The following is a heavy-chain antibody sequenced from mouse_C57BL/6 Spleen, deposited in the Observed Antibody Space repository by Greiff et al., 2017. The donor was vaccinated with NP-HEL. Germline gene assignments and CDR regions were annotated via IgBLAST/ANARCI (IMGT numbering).Heavy chain of an antibody. V-gene: IGHV1-80*01. Sequence: VKVVESGAELVKPGASVKISCKASGYAFSSYWMNWVKQRPGKGLEWIGQIYPGDGDTNYNGKFKGKATLTADKSSSTAYMQLSSLTSEDSAVYFCARSRGYDYAMDYWGQGTSVTVSS. CDR1: GYAFSSYW. J-gene: IGHJ4*01. CDR3: ARSRGYDYAMDY. D-gene: IGHD2-2*01. CDR2: IYPGDGDT.